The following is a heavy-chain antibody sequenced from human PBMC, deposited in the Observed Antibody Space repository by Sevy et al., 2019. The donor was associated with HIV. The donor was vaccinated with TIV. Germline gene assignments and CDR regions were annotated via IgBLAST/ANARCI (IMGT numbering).Heavy chain of an antibody. Sequence: ASVKVSCKASGYTFTGYYMHRVRQAPGQGLEWMGWINPNSGGTNYAQKFQGRVTMTRDTSISTAYMELSRLRSDDTAVYYCARVEYSYGYLDYWGQGTLVTVSS. V-gene: IGHV1-2*02. CDR3: ARVEYSYGYLDY. D-gene: IGHD5-18*01. J-gene: IGHJ4*02. CDR1: GYTFTGYY. CDR2: INPNSGGT.